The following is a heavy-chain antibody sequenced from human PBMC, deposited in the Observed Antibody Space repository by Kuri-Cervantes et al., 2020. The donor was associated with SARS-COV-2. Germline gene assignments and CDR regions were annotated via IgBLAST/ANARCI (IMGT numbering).Heavy chain of an antibody. J-gene: IGHJ4*02. D-gene: IGHD3-16*01. CDR3: ARVFEGEGYFDY. V-gene: IGHV4-59*01. CDR2: IDYSGNT. CDR1: GDSMSSYY. Sequence: SETLSLTCTVSGDSMSSYYWSWIRQSPGKGLEWIGFIDYSGNTKYNPSLQSRVTVSIDTSKNQFSLKLSSVTAADTAVYYCARVFEGEGYFDYWGQGTLVTVSS.